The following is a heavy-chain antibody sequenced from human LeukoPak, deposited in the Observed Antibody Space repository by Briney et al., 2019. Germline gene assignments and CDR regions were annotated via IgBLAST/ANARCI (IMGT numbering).Heavy chain of an antibody. CDR1: GFTFSSNG. Sequence: PGGSLRLSCVASGFTFSSNGMHWVRQAPGKGLEWVTFIQYDGSKKYYADSVKGRFTISRDNSKNTLYLEMNSLRAEDTAVYYCARERHWLGSFDYWGQGTLVTVSS. J-gene: IGHJ4*02. CDR3: ARERHWLGSFDY. V-gene: IGHV3-30*02. D-gene: IGHD6-19*01. CDR2: IQYDGSKK.